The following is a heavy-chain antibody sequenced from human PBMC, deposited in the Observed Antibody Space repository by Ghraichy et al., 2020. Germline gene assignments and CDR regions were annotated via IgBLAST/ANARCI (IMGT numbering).Heavy chain of an antibody. CDR2: TYYRSKWNS. V-gene: IGHV6-1*01. J-gene: IGHJ3*02. CDR1: GDSLSSSGVA. Sequence: SQTLSLTCAVSGDSLSSSGVAWNWIRQSPSRGLEWLGRTYYRSKWNSDYAVSMKSRITINPDTSENQFSLQLNSVTPEDTAVYYCARGKFNSFDIWGQGAMVTVSS. CDR3: ARGKFNSFDI.